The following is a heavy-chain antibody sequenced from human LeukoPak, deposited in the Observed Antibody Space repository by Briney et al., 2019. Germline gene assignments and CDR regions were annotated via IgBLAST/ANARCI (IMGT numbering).Heavy chain of an antibody. D-gene: IGHD1-1*01. CDR1: GFTFSSYG. V-gene: IGHV3-30*18. CDR3: AKDRTTGTTRDYFDY. CDR2: ISYDGSNK. Sequence: GRSLRLSCAASGFTFSSYGMHWVRQAPGKGLEWVAVISYDGSNKYYADSVKGRFTISRDNSKNTLYLQMNSLRAEDTAVYYCAKDRTTGTTRDYFDYWGQGTLVTVSS. J-gene: IGHJ4*02.